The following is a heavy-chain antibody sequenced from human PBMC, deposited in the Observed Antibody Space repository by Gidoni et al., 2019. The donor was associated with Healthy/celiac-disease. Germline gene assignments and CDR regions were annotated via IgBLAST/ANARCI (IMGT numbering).Heavy chain of an antibody. D-gene: IGHD3-10*01. J-gene: IGHJ3*02. V-gene: IGHV3-21*01. Sequence: EVLQVVSGEGLVEPGWSPRLSCAASAFTFSSYSMNWVRQAPGKGLEWVSSISSSSSYIYYADSVKSRFTISRDNAKNSLYLQMNSLRAEDTAVYYCASGKYGSGSQDAFDIWGQGTMVTVSS. CDR2: ISSSSSYI. CDR1: AFTFSSYS. CDR3: ASGKYGSGSQDAFDI.